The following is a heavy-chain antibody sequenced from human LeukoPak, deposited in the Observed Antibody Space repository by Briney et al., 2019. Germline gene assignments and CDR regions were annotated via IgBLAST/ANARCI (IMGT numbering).Heavy chain of an antibody. V-gene: IGHV3-53*01. CDR1: GFTVSTDH. D-gene: IGHD4-11*01. CDR3: ARLADYGNYGPREYLDF. J-gene: IGHJ4*02. CDR2: SYSGGSR. Sequence: GGSLRLSCAASGFTVSTDHMSWVRQAPGKGLEWVAVSYSGGSRSYADSLKGRFTISRDNAKTSLYLQMNSLRAEDTAVYYCARLADYGNYGPREYLDFWGQGTLVTVSS.